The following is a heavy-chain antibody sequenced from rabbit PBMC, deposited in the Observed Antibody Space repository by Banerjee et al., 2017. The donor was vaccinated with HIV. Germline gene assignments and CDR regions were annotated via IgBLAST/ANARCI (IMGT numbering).Heavy chain of an antibody. CDR2: IYTGSSGTT. J-gene: IGHJ6*01. CDR1: GFSFSNKYV. V-gene: IGHV1S45*01. D-gene: IGHD7-1*01. Sequence: QEQLEESGGDLVKPEGSLTLTCTASGFSFSNKYVMCWVRQAPGKGLEWIACIYTGSSGTTYYATWAKGRFTISKTSSTTVTLQMTSLTAADTATYFCARDAGGDGYSNDLWGQGTLVT. CDR3: ARDAGGDGYSNDL.